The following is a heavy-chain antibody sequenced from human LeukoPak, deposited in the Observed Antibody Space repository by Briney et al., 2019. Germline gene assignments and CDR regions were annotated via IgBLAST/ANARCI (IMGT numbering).Heavy chain of an antibody. CDR2: ISWNSGSI. J-gene: IGHJ4*02. CDR3: AKESPWLVFDY. Sequence: PGRSLRLSCAASGFTFDDYAMHWVRQAPGKGLEWVSGISWNSGSIGYADSVKGRFTISRDNAKNSLYLQMNSLRAEGTALYYCAKESPWLVFDYWGQGTLVTVSS. CDR1: GFTFDDYA. V-gene: IGHV3-9*01. D-gene: IGHD6-19*01.